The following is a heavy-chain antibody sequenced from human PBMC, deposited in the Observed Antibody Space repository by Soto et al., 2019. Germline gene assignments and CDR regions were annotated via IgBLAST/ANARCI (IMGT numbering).Heavy chain of an antibody. V-gene: IGHV3-23*01. CDR2: ISGGGDTT. D-gene: IGHD3-10*01. J-gene: IGHJ4*02. Sequence: EVQLLESGGGLVQPGGSLRLSCAASGFTFNNYAMTWVRQAPGKGLEWVSAISGGGDTTSYADSVKGRFTVSRDGSKNTLYLQMSSLRAEDTALYYCAKGQGGSGSLTPLVDFWGQGTLVTVSS. CDR3: AKGQGGSGSLTPLVDF. CDR1: GFTFNNYA.